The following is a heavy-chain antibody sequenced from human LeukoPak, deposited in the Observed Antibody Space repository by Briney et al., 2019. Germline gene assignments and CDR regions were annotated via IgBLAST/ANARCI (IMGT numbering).Heavy chain of an antibody. CDR2: IYYSGST. Sequence: KSSETLSLTCTVSGGSISSSSYSWGWIRQPPGKGLEWIGSIYYSGSTYYNPSLKSRVTISVDTSKNQFSLKLSSVTAADTAVYYCARHFLLTAVGSDWGQGTLVTVSS. CDR3: ARHFLLTAVGSD. V-gene: IGHV4-39*01. D-gene: IGHD2-2*01. J-gene: IGHJ4*02. CDR1: GGSISSSSYS.